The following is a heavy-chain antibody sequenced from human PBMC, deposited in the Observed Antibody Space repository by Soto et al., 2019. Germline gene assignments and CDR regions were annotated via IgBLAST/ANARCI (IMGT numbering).Heavy chain of an antibody. J-gene: IGHJ4*02. CDR2: TYYRSKWYN. CDR1: GDSVSSNSAA. CDR3: ARDKEYYDILTGYFFDY. D-gene: IGHD3-9*01. Sequence: SQTLSLTCAISGDSVSSNSAAWNWIRQSPSRGLEWLGRTYYRSKWYNDYAVSVKSRITINPDTSKNQFSLQLNSVTPEDTAVYYCARDKEYYDILTGYFFDYWGQGTLVTVSS. V-gene: IGHV6-1*01.